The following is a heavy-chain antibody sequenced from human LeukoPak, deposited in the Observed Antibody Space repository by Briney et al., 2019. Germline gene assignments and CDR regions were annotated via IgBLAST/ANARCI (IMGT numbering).Heavy chain of an antibody. CDR3: ARDPYSGAYGDTYYYFMDV. V-gene: IGHV3-21*01. CDR1: GFSFSSYN. J-gene: IGHJ6*03. D-gene: IGHD1-26*01. Sequence: GGSLRLSCEASGFSFSSYNMDWVRQTPGKGLEWISSITTSSSYTFYADSVKGRFTISRDNARNSLYLQMNSLTAEDTAVYYCARDPYSGAYGDTYYYFMDVWGKGTTVTISS. CDR2: ITTSSSYT.